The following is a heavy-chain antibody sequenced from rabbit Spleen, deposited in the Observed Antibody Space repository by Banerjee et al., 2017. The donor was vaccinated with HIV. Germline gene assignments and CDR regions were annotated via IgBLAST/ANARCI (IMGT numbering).Heavy chain of an antibody. J-gene: IGHJ3*01. Sequence: QLKETGGGLVQPGGSLTLSCTASGFDFSSYYMSWVRQAPGKGLEWIGIIYTGEGSTDYASWVNGRFTISSDNAQNTVDLQMNSLTAADTATYFCARWDSYDDVGDYARLDLWGPGTLVTVS. CDR2: IYTGEGST. V-gene: IGHV1S7*01. CDR3: ARWDSYDDVGDYARLDL. D-gene: IGHD2-1*01. CDR1: GFDFSSYY.